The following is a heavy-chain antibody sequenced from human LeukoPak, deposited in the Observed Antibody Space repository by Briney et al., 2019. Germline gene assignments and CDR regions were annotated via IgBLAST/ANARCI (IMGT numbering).Heavy chain of an antibody. CDR1: GGSMSNYY. CDR2: IYYSGTT. J-gene: IGHJ4*02. V-gene: IGHV4-59*08. Sequence: SETLSLTCTVSGGSMSNYYWSWIRQPPGKRLEWIGSIYYSGTTNFNPSLKSRVTISIDTSKNRFSLKLNSVTAADTAVFYCARLTANYFGDERVYYFDYWGQGTLVTVSS. D-gene: IGHD3-10*01. CDR3: ARLTANYFGDERVYYFDY.